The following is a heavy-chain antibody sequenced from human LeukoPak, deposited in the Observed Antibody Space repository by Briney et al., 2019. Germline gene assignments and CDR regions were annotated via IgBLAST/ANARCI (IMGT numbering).Heavy chain of an antibody. D-gene: IGHD2-2*01. CDR3: AAGLVPAAIGDAFHI. J-gene: IGHJ3*02. CDR1: GYTFTGYY. Sequence: ASVRVSCKASGYTFTGYYMHWVRQARGQRLEWIGWIVVGSGNTNYAQKFQERVTITRDMSTSTAYMELSSLRSEDTAVYYCAAGLVPAAIGDAFHIWGQGTMVTVSS. V-gene: IGHV1-58*02. CDR2: IVVGSGNT.